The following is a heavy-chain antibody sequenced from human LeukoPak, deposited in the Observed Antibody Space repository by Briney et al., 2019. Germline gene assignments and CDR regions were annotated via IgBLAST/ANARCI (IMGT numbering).Heavy chain of an antibody. Sequence: PGGSLRLSCTASEFTFNSYAMSWVRQAPGKGLEWVAVISYDGSNKYYADSVKGRFTISRDNSKNTLYLQMNSLRAEDTAVYYCAKAIFGSVTGDAFDIWGQGTMVTVSS. CDR3: AKAIFGSVTGDAFDI. CDR2: ISYDGSNK. V-gene: IGHV3-30*18. D-gene: IGHD3-10*02. J-gene: IGHJ3*02. CDR1: EFTFNSYA.